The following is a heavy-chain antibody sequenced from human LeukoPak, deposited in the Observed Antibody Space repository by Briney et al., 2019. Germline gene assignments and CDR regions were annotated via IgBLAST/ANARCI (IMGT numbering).Heavy chain of an antibody. CDR2: ISGSGGST. CDR3: AKDYSGWYGNWFDP. Sequence: PGGSLRLSCAASGFTFSSYDMSWVRQAPGKGLEWVSAISGSGGSTYYADSVKGRFTISRDNSKNTLYLQMNSLRAEDTAVYYCAKDYSGWYGNWFDPWGQGTLVTVS. D-gene: IGHD6-19*01. V-gene: IGHV3-23*01. CDR1: GFTFSSYD. J-gene: IGHJ5*02.